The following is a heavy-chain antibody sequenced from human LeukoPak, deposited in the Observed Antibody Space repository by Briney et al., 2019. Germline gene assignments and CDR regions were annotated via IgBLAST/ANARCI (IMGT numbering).Heavy chain of an antibody. D-gene: IGHD3-22*01. Sequence: PSETLSLTCSVSGGSISSGTYYWSWIRQPAGKGLEWIGSIYYSGSTYYNPSLKSRVTISVDTSKNQFSLKLSSVTAADTAVYYCARRPPIDSSGYYYFDYWGQGTLVTVSS. CDR3: ARRPPIDSSGYYYFDY. CDR2: IYYSGST. V-gene: IGHV4-39*01. CDR1: GGSISSGTYY. J-gene: IGHJ4*02.